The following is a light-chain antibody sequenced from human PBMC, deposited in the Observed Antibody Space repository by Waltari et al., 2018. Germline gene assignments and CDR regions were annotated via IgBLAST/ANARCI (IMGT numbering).Light chain of an antibody. CDR3: QQYNSWPFT. V-gene: IGKV3-15*01. J-gene: IGKJ4*01. CDR2: YGS. CDR1: QSVTTN. Sequence: EVVMTQSPATLSVSPGDRATLSCRASQSVTTNLAWYQQKPGQAPRLLISYGSRGAPGLPARFSGSGSGTEFTLTISSLQSEDFAVYYCQQYNSWPFTFGGGTKVEIK.